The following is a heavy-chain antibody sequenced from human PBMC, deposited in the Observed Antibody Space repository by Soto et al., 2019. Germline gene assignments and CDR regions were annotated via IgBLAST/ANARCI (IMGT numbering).Heavy chain of an antibody. Sequence: GGSLRLSCAASGFTFSSYGMHWVRQAPGKGLEWVAVIWYDGSNKYYADSVKGRFTISRDNSKNTLYLQMNSLRAEDTAVYYCARDAYYYDSSGYPNYYYYYGMDVWGQGTTVTVSS. CDR1: GFTFSSYG. V-gene: IGHV3-33*01. D-gene: IGHD3-22*01. CDR3: ARDAYYYDSSGYPNYYYYYGMDV. J-gene: IGHJ6*02. CDR2: IWYDGSNK.